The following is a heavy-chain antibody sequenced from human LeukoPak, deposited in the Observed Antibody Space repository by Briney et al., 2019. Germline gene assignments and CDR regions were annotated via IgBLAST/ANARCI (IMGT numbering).Heavy chain of an antibody. Sequence: GGSLRLSCAVSGFTFSSYWMHWVRQAPGKGLVWVSRINTDGRSTSYVDSVKGRFTMSRDNAKNTLYLQMNSLRAEDTAVYYCVRDVWGDRDSFFDYWGQGTLVTVSS. CDR2: INTDGRST. CDR1: GFTFSSYW. D-gene: IGHD2-21*01. CDR3: VRDVWGDRDSFFDY. V-gene: IGHV3-74*01. J-gene: IGHJ4*02.